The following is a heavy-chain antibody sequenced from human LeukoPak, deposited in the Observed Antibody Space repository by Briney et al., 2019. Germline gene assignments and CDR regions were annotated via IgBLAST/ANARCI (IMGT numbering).Heavy chain of an antibody. D-gene: IGHD6-13*01. J-gene: IGHJ6*02. CDR2: INTNTGNP. CDR1: GYTFTSYA. Sequence: GASVKVSCKDSGYTFTSYAMNWVRQAPGQGLEWMGWINTNTGNPTYAQGFTGRFVFSLDTSVSTAYLQISSLKAEDTAVYYCARDTPRESSSWYSFLYYYSGMDVWGQGTTVTASS. CDR3: ARDTPRESSSWYSFLYYYSGMDV. V-gene: IGHV7-4-1*02.